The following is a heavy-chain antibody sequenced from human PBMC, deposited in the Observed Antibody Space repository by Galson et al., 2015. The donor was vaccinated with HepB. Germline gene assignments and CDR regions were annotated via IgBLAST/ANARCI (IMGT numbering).Heavy chain of an antibody. CDR2: ISYDGSNK. D-gene: IGHD2-15*01. CDR3: AKDLPLGYRKHYMAA. V-gene: IGHV3-30*18. J-gene: IGHJ6*03. Sequence: SLRLSCAVSGFTFNTYGMHWVRQAPGQGLEWVALISYDGSNKFYADSVKGRFTISRDNSENTLYLQMNSLRAEDTAVYYCAKDLPLGYRKHYMAASGKGTTVSASS. CDR1: GFTFNTYG.